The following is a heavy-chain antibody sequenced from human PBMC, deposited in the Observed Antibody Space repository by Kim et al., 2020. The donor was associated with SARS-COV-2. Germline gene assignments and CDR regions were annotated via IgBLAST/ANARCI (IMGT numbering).Heavy chain of an antibody. D-gene: IGHD2-21*02. Sequence: VKGRVTISRDKAKNSLYLQMSSLRAEDTAVYYCARSIVVVTAILGSAFDIWGQGTMVTVSS. J-gene: IGHJ3*02. CDR3: ARSIVVVTAILGSAFDI. V-gene: IGHV3-21*01.